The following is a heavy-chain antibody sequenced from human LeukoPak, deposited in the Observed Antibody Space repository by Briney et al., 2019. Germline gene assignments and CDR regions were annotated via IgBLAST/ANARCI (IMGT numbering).Heavy chain of an antibody. J-gene: IGHJ1*01. V-gene: IGHV1-24*01. D-gene: IGHD3-22*01. CDR1: GYTLTELS. Sequence: SVKVSCKVSGYTLTELSMHWVRQAPGKGLEWMGGFDPEDGETIYAQKFQGRVTMTEDTSTDTAYMELSSLRSEDTAVYYCATRTLSYYDSSARAEYFQHWGQGTLVAVSS. CDR2: FDPEDGET. CDR3: ATRTLSYYDSSARAEYFQH.